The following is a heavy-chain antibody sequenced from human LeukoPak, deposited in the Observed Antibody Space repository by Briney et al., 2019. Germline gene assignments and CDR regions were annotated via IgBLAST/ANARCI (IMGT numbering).Heavy chain of an antibody. CDR3: ARDKNYRFDY. CDR1: GYTFTDNG. V-gene: IGHV1-18*01. CDR2: ISANSGKT. Sequence: ASVKVSCKASGYTFTDNGISWVRQAPGEGLEWMGWISANSGKTNYAQRFQGRVTMTRETSSSTVYMELRSLRSDDAAVYFCARDKNYRFDYWGQGTLVSVTS. J-gene: IGHJ4*02. D-gene: IGHD3-16*02.